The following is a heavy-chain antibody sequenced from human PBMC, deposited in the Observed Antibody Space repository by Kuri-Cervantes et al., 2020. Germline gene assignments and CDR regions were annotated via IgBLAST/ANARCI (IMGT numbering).Heavy chain of an antibody. V-gene: IGHV3-30*03. D-gene: IGHD3-16*02. Sequence: GGSLRLSCAASGFTFSSYSMNWVRQAPGKGLEWVAVISFDGSNKYYVDSVKGRFIISSDNSKNTVYLQMNSLRVEDTAVYYCARDLDCRNGICSFRYSGMDVWGQGTTVTVSS. CDR3: ARDLDCRNGICSFRYSGMDV. CDR1: GFTFSSYS. J-gene: IGHJ6*02. CDR2: ISFDGSNK.